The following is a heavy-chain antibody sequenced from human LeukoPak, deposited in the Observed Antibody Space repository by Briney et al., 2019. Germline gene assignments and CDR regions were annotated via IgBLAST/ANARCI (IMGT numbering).Heavy chain of an antibody. CDR2: ISAYNGNT. Sequence: ASVKVSCKASGYTFTSYGISWVRQAPGQGLEWMGWISAYNGNTNYAQKLQGRVTMTRDMSTSTVYMELSSLRSEDTAVYYCARAGQWLVESGDLIDWGQGTLVTVSS. D-gene: IGHD6-19*01. J-gene: IGHJ4*02. CDR1: GYTFTSYG. V-gene: IGHV1-18*01. CDR3: ARAGQWLVESGDLID.